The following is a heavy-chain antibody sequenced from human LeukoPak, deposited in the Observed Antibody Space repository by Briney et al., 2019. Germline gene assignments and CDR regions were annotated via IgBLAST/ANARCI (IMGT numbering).Heavy chain of an antibody. D-gene: IGHD2-2*01. Sequence: PGGSLRLSCAASGYTFSHAWMSWVRQAPGKGLEWVGRIKSKTDGGTADYAAPVEGRITISRHDSKNTLYLQMNSLQTEDTAVYFCVTVSPAVLYWGQGTLVTVSS. CDR2: IKSKTDGGTA. V-gene: IGHV3-15*01. CDR1: GYTFSHAW. CDR3: VTVSPAVLY. J-gene: IGHJ4*02.